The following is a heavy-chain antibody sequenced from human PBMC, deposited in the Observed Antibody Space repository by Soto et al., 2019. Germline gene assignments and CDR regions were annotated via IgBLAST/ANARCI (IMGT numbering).Heavy chain of an antibody. CDR2: ISAYNGNT. J-gene: IGHJ5*02. D-gene: IGHD6-6*01. CDR3: ASAGIAARPHHPFNRFEP. V-gene: IGHV1-18*01. CDR1: GYTFTSYG. Sequence: ASVKVSCKASGYTFTSYGISWVRQAPGQGLEWMGWISAYNGNTNYAQKLQGRVTMTTDTSTSTAYMELRSLRSDDTAVYYCASAGIAARPHHPFNRFEPWGQATLVTVTS.